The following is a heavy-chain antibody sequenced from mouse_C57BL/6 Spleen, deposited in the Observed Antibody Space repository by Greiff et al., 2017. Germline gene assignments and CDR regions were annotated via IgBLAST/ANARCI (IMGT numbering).Heavy chain of an antibody. V-gene: IGHV1-64*01. CDR2: IHPNSGST. CDR3: ARLGPLLWDY. J-gene: IGHJ4*01. CDR1: GYTFTSYW. D-gene: IGHD1-1*02. Sequence: QVQLKQPGAELVKPGASVKLSCKASGYTFTSYWMHWVKQRPGQGLEWIGMIHPNSGSTNYNEKFKSKATLTVDKSSSTAYMQLSSLTSEDAAVYYCARLGPLLWDYWGQGTSVTVSS.